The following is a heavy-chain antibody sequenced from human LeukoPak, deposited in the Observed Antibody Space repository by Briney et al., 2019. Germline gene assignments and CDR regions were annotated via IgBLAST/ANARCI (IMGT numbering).Heavy chain of an antibody. V-gene: IGHV4-38-2*02. CDR3: ARQYVDTGGYFQH. D-gene: IGHD2-8*02. Sequence: SETLSLTCTVSGYSISSSYYWGWIRQPPGKGLEWIGGIYHSGSTFYNPSLRSRVTISVDTSKNQFSLKLSSVTAADTAMYYCARQYVDTGGYFQHWGQGTVVTVSS. CDR1: GYSISSSYY. CDR2: IYHSGST. J-gene: IGHJ1*01.